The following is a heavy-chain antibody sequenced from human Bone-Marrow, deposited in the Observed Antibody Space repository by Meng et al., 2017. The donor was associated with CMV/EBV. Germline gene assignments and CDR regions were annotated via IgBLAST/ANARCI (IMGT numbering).Heavy chain of an antibody. Sequence: GESLKISCAATGFTFSNYAMHWVRQAPGKGLEWVAVISYDGSNKYYADSVKGRFTISRDNSKNTLYLQMNSLRAEDTAVYYCARSMTMVVTPAYWGQGTLVTVSS. CDR1: GFTFSNYA. J-gene: IGHJ4*02. D-gene: IGHD4-23*01. CDR3: ARSMTMVVTPAY. V-gene: IGHV3-30-3*01. CDR2: ISYDGSNK.